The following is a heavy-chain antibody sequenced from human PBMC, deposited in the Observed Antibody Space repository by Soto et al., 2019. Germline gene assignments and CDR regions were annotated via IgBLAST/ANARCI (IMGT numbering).Heavy chain of an antibody. V-gene: IGHV3-23*01. D-gene: IGHD2-15*01. CDR2: ISGSGGST. CDR1: GFTFSSYA. CDR3: AKGYCRGGSCWEDY. J-gene: IGHJ4*02. Sequence: EVQLLESGGGLVQPGGSLRLSCAASGFTFSSYAMSWVRQAPGKGLEWVSAISGSGGSTYYADSVKGRFTISRDKSKNTLELQMNSRRAEDTAVYDCAKGYCRGGSCWEDYWGQGTLVTVSS.